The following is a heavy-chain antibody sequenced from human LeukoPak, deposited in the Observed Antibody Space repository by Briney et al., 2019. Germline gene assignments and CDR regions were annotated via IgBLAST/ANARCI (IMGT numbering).Heavy chain of an antibody. V-gene: IGHV3-30*03. CDR1: GFTFSSYG. CDR2: ISYDGSNK. Sequence: GSLRLSCAASGFTFSSYGMHWVRQAPGKGLEWVAVISYDGSNKYYADSVKGRFTISRDNSKNTLYLQMNSLRAEDTAVYYCILSGSYYNRYYFDYWGQGTLVTVSS. J-gene: IGHJ4*02. D-gene: IGHD3-10*01. CDR3: ILSGSYYNRYYFDY.